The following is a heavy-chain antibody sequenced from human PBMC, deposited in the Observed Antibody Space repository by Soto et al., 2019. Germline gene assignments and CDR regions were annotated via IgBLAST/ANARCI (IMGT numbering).Heavy chain of an antibody. CDR1: GYTFTSYG. V-gene: IGHV1-18*01. J-gene: IGHJ3*02. D-gene: IGHD6-19*01. CDR2: ISAYNGNT. CDR3: ARETGRGLVPFGAFDI. Sequence: GASVKVSCKASGYTFTSYGISWVRQAPGQGLEWMGWISAYNGNTNYAQKLQGRVTMTTDTSTSTAYMELRSLRSDDTAVYYCARETGRGLVPFGAFDIWGQGTMVTVSS.